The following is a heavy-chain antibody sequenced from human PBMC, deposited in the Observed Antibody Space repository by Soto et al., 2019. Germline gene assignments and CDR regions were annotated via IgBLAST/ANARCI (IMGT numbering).Heavy chain of an antibody. V-gene: IGHV1-69*13. Sequence: ASVKVSCKASGGTFSSYAISWVRQAPGQGLEWMGGIIPIFGTANYAQKFQGRVTITADESTSTAYMELSSLRSEDTAVYYCAREVIVVVPAAQDNWFDPWGQGTLVTVSS. J-gene: IGHJ5*02. D-gene: IGHD2-2*01. CDR2: IIPIFGTA. CDR1: GGTFSSYA. CDR3: AREVIVVVPAAQDNWFDP.